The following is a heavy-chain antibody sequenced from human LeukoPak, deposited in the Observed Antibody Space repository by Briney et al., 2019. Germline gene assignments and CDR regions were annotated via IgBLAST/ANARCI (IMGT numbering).Heavy chain of an antibody. Sequence: GGSLRLSCAASGFTFSSYGMHWVRQAPGKGLEWVAVISYDGSNKYYADSVKGRFTTSRDNSKNTLYLQMNSLRAEDTAVYYCAKNLVVRGVITSYGMDVWGQGTTVTVSS. J-gene: IGHJ6*02. V-gene: IGHV3-30*18. CDR3: AKNLVVRGVITSYGMDV. CDR1: GFTFSSYG. CDR2: ISYDGSNK. D-gene: IGHD3-10*01.